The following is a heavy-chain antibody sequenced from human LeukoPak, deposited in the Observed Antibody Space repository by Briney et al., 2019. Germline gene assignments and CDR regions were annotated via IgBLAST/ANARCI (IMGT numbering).Heavy chain of an antibody. CDR1: GGSYSGYY. CDR2: LNHSGST. J-gene: IGHJ2*01. V-gene: IGHV4-34*01. Sequence: SETLSLTCAVYGGSYSGYYWSWIRQPPAKGLEWIGELNHSGSTNYNPSLKSRVTISVDTSKNQFSLKLSSVTAADTAVYYCARGVAVRGVASYWYFDLWGRGTLVTVSS. CDR3: ARGVAVRGVASYWYFDL. D-gene: IGHD3-10*01.